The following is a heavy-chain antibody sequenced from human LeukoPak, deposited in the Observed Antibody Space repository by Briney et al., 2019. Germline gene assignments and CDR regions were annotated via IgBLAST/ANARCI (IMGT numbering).Heavy chain of an antibody. CDR3: ARLLSRRFAFDI. J-gene: IGHJ3*02. CDR1: GYSISSGYY. Sequence: PSETLSLTCTVSGYSISSGYYWGWIRQPPGKGLEWIGSIYHSGSTHYNPSLKSRVTISEDTSKNQFSLKLSSVTAADTAVYYCARLLSRRFAFDIWGQGTMVTVSS. D-gene: IGHD1-14*01. V-gene: IGHV4-38-2*02. CDR2: IYHSGST.